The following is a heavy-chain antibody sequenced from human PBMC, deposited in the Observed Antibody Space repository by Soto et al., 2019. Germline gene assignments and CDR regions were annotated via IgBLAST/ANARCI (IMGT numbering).Heavy chain of an antibody. D-gene: IGHD3-16*01. CDR1: GFTFSSYS. CDR2: SRSSSSAV. CDR3: ARDVSAAYYYYGMDV. Sequence: WGSLRLSCAASGFTFSSYSMNWVRQAPGEGLGWVSYSRSSSSAVYYADSVKGRFTISRDHAKNSLYLQMNSLRAEDTAVYYCARDVSAAYYYYGMDVWGQGTTVTVSS. V-gene: IGHV3-48*01. J-gene: IGHJ6*02.